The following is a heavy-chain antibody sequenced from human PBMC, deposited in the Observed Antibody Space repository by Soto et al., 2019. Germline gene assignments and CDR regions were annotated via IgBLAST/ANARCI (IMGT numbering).Heavy chain of an antibody. J-gene: IGHJ3*02. CDR3: ARSLVNGTYEAFDI. CDR2: IYPGDSDT. V-gene: IGHV5-51*01. D-gene: IGHD6-13*01. Sequence: PGDSLKISCKGSGYNFNLYWIGWVRQMPGKGLEWMGVIYPGDSDTRYSPSLQGQVTISADKSSSAAYLQWSSLQASDTATYYCARSLVNGTYEAFDIWGQGTMVTVSS. CDR1: GYNFNLYW.